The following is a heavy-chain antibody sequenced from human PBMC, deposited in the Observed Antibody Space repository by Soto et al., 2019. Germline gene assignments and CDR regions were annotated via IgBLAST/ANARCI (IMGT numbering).Heavy chain of an antibody. J-gene: IGHJ3*02. CDR2: ISNRGDT. CDR1: GFIVSDTY. CDR3: AREPRYCRGGSCSITGDAFDI. D-gene: IGHD2-15*01. Sequence: GGSLRLSCTASGFIVSDTYINWVRQAPGKGLEWVSVISNRGDTHYADSVRGRFSLSRDIADNTLHLQMNNLRVEDTAVYYCAREPRYCRGGSCSITGDAFDIWGQGTMVTVS. V-gene: IGHV3-66*01.